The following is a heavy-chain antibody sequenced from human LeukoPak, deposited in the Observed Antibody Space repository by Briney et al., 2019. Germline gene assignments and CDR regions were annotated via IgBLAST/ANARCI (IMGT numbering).Heavy chain of an antibody. J-gene: IGHJ5*02. CDR3: ARGVPQWLEPGWFDP. CDR1: GYTFTSYY. Sequence: ASVKVPCKASGYTFTSYYMHWVRQAPGQGLEWMGIINPSGGSTSYAQKFQGRVTMTRDTSTSTVYMELSSLRSEDTAVYYCARGVPQWLEPGWFDPWGQGTLVTVSS. CDR2: INPSGGST. V-gene: IGHV1-46*01. D-gene: IGHD6-19*01.